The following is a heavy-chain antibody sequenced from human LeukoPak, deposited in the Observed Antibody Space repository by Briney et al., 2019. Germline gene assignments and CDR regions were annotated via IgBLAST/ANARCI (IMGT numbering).Heavy chain of an antibody. CDR3: ARERTYCGGDCSMYYFDY. CDR2: ISGSGGST. D-gene: IGHD2-21*02. J-gene: IGHJ4*02. Sequence: GGSLRLSCAASGFTFSSYGMSWVRQAPGKGLEWVSAISGSGGSTYYADSVKGRFTISRDNSKNTLYLQMNSLRAEDTAVYYCARERTYCGGDCSMYYFDYWGQGTLVTVSS. V-gene: IGHV3-23*01. CDR1: GFTFSSYG.